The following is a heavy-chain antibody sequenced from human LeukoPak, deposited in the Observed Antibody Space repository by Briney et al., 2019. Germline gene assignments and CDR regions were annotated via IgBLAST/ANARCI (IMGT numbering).Heavy chain of an antibody. CDR2: IYHSGST. J-gene: IGHJ4*02. D-gene: IGHD4-17*01. Sequence: SETLSLTCTVSGGSISSSSYYWGWIRQPPGKGLEWIGSIYHSGSTYYNPSLKSRVTISVDTSKNQFSLKLSSVTAADTAVYYCARAMTTVTDFDYWGQGTLVTVSS. CDR3: ARAMTTVTDFDY. CDR1: GGSISSSSYY. V-gene: IGHV4-39*07.